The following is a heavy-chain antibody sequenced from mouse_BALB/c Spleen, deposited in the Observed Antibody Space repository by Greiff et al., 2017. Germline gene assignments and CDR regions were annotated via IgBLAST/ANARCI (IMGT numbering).Heavy chain of an antibody. CDR2: ISSGGSYT. J-gene: IGHJ3*01. CDR1: GFTFSSYT. CDR3: TRGDSSGYGFAY. V-gene: IGHV5-6-4*01. Sequence: EVKVVESGGGLVKPGGSLKLSCAASGFTFSSYTMSWVRQTPETRLEWVATISSGGSYTYYPDSVKGRFTISRDNAKNTLYLQMSSLKSEDTAMYYCTRGDSSGYGFAYWGQGTLVTVSA. D-gene: IGHD3-2*01.